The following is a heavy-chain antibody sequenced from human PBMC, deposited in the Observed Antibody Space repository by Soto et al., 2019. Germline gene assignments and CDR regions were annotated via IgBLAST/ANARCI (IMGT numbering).Heavy chain of an antibody. D-gene: IGHD6-6*01. CDR3: AREGGDSSSPHYYYYGMDV. Sequence: SETLSLTCTVSGGSISSYYWSWIRQPAGKGLEWIGRIYYSGSTNYNPSLKSRVTISVDTSKNQFSLKLSSVTAADTAVYYCAREGGDSSSPHYYYYGMDVWGQGTTVTVSS. V-gene: IGHV4-4*07. J-gene: IGHJ6*02. CDR1: GGSISSYY. CDR2: IYYSGST.